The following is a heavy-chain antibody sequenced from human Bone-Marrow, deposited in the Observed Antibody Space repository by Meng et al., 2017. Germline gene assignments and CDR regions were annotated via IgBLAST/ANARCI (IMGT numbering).Heavy chain of an antibody. Sequence: GESLKISCAASGFTFSSYSMSWVRQAPGKGLEWVSVIYSGGSTYYADSVKGRFTISRHNSKNTLYLQMNSLRAEDTAVYYCARSRLDFDWGSPYYFDYWGQGTLVTVSS. D-gene: IGHD7-27*01. CDR1: GFTFSSYS. J-gene: IGHJ4*02. CDR2: IYSGGST. V-gene: IGHV3-53*04. CDR3: ARSRLDFDWGSPYYFDY.